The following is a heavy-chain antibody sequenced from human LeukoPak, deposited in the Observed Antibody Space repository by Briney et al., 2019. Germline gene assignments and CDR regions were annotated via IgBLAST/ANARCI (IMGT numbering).Heavy chain of an antibody. J-gene: IGHJ4*02. CDR3: ARAIRRIRAAATIYYFDY. CDR1: GYTFTSYG. V-gene: IGHV1-8*03. Sequence: ASVKVSCKASGYTFTSYGISWVRRATGQGLEWMGWMNPNSGNTGYAQKFQGRVTITRNTSISTAYMELSSLRSEDTAVYYCARAIRRIRAAATIYYFDYWGQGTLVTVSS. CDR2: MNPNSGNT. D-gene: IGHD6-13*01.